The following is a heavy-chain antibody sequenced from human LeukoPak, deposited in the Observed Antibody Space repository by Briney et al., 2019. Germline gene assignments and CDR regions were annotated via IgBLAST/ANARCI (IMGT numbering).Heavy chain of an antibody. CDR2: IYPGDSDT. D-gene: IGHD6-13*01. CDR1: GDTCSRSC. V-gene: IGHV5-51*01. J-gene: IGHJ3*02. CDR3: ARHSGLIAEAGPDGGAFDI. Sequence: GESLKISCKRSGDTCSRSCIGSVRQMPGKGLEWIGIIYPGDSDTRYSPSFQGQVTISADMSISTDYIQWSSLKASDTAMYYWARHSGLIAEAGPDGGAFDIWGQGTMVTVSS.